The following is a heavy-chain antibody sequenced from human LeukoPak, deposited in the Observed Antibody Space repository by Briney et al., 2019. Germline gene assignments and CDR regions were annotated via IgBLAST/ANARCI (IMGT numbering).Heavy chain of an antibody. V-gene: IGHV3-64*01. D-gene: IGHD2-2*01. J-gene: IGHJ3*02. CDR2: ISSNGGST. CDR1: GFTFSSYA. CDR3: AKARAKYCSSTSCYDAFDI. Sequence: PGGSLRLSCAASGFTFSSYAMHWVRQAPGKGLEYVSAISSNGGSTYYANSVKGRFTISRDNSKNTLYLQMNSLRAEDTAVYYCAKARAKYCSSTSCYDAFDIWGQGTMVTVSS.